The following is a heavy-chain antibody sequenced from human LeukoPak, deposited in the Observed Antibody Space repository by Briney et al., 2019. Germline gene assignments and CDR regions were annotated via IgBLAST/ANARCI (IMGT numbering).Heavy chain of an antibody. Sequence: SVKVSCKASGGTFSSYAISWVRQAPGQGLEWMGRIIPILGIANYAQKFQGRVTITADKSASTAYMELSSLRSEDTAVYYCASEITMVRGVIIDDYWGQGTLVTVSS. CDR3: ASEITMVRGVIIDDY. J-gene: IGHJ4*02. CDR2: IIPILGIA. CDR1: GGTFSSYA. V-gene: IGHV1-69*04. D-gene: IGHD3-10*01.